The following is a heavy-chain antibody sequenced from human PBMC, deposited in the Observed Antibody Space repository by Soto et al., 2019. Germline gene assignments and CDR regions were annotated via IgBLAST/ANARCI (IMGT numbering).Heavy chain of an antibody. D-gene: IGHD3-16*01. J-gene: IGHJ3*01. Sequence: QVQLQESGPGLVKPSGTLSLTCAASSGSIFTTNWWSWVRQSPGRGLQWIGDIYHSGSPKYNPSLESCVSISIDKSTDRFFLNLTSVTAADTAVYYCARKPDVATAKVGGGYVFDVWGQGTMVTVSS. CDR2: IYHSGSP. CDR3: ARKPDVATAKVGGGYVFDV. V-gene: IGHV4-4*02. CDR1: SGSIFTTNW.